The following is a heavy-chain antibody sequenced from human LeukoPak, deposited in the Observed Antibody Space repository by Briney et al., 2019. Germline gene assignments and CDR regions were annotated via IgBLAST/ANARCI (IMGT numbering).Heavy chain of an antibody. CDR1: GFTVSSNY. Sequence: GGSLRLSCAASGFTVSSNYMSWVRQAPGKGLEWVSVIYSGGNTYYADSVKGRFTISRDNSKNTLYVQMNSLRAEDTAVYYCAKDPPYYYDSSGYGGGAFDIWGQGTMVTVSS. V-gene: IGHV3-53*01. D-gene: IGHD3-22*01. CDR3: AKDPPYYYDSSGYGGGAFDI. J-gene: IGHJ3*02. CDR2: IYSGGNT.